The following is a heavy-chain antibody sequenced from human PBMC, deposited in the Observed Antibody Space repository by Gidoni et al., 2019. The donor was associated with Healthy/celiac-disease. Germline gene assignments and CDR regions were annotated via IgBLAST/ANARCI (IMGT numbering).Heavy chain of an antibody. CDR1: GFTFSDYY. V-gene: IGHV3-11*05. D-gene: IGHD2-8*02. CDR3: ARDRWSTRYYMDV. Sequence: QVQLVESGGGLVKPGGSLRLSCAASGFTFSDYYMSWIRQAPGKGLEWVSYISSSSSYTNYADSVKGRFTISRDNAKNSLYLQMNSLRAEDTAVYYCARDRWSTRYYMDVWGKGTTVTVSS. J-gene: IGHJ6*03. CDR2: ISSSSSYT.